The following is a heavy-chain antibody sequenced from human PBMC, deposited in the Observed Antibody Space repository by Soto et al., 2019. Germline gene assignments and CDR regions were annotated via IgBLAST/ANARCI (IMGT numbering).Heavy chain of an antibody. J-gene: IGHJ4*02. D-gene: IGHD3-22*01. CDR3: AKDRKALYYDSSGYRRLDY. CDR2: ISGSGGST. V-gene: IGHV3-23*01. CDR1: GVTFSSYA. Sequence: GGSLELSCAASGVTFSSYAMSWVRKAPGKGLEWVSAISGSGGSTYYADSVKGRFTISRDNSKNTLYLQMNSLRAEDTAVYYCAKDRKALYYDSSGYRRLDYWGQGTLVTVSS.